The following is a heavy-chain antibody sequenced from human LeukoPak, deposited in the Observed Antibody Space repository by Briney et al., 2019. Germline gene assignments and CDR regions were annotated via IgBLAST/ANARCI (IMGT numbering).Heavy chain of an antibody. CDR2: ISSSSSYI. D-gene: IGHD6-6*01. V-gene: IGHV3-21*01. Sequence: GGSLRLSCAASGFTFSSYSMNWVRQAPGKGLEWVSSISSSSSYIYYADSVKGRFTISRDNAKNSLYLQMNSLRAEDAAVYYCARVQYSSSAIDYWGQGTLVTVSS. J-gene: IGHJ4*02. CDR1: GFTFSSYS. CDR3: ARVQYSSSAIDY.